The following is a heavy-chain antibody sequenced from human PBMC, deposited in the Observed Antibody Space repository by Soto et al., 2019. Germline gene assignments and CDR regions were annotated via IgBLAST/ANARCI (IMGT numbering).Heavy chain of an antibody. CDR3: ARVESITIFGVVIIDCYGMDV. V-gene: IGHV4-34*01. CDR2: INHSGRA. CDR1: GRSFSYSI. Sequence: SSTRAFYGRSFSYSIRCWRPPPARRRVGRSGDINHSGRANYKQKLKSRVTISADTSKNTFYMKLSSVTAADTAVYYCARVESITIFGVVIIDCYGMDVWGQGPTVT. D-gene: IGHD3-3*01. J-gene: IGHJ6*02.